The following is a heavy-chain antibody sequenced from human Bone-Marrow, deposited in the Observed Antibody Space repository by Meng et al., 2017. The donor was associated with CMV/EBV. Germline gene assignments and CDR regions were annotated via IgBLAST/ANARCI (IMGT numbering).Heavy chain of an antibody. D-gene: IGHD4-11*01. CDR1: GFTFSTYG. Sequence: LSLTCAASGFTFSTYGIHWVRQAPGKGLEWVAFIRYDGSNKCYVDSVKGRFTISRDNSKNTLYLQMNSLRAEDTAVYYCAKDRIKRMTTGFDYWGQGTLVTFSS. V-gene: IGHV3-30*02. CDR3: AKDRIKRMTTGFDY. CDR2: IRYDGSNK. J-gene: IGHJ4*02.